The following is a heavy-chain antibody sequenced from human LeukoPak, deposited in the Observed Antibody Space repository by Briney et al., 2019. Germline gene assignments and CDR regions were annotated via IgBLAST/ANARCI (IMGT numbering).Heavy chain of an antibody. J-gene: IGHJ4*02. CDR2: IYYSGST. CDR3: ARSRLRFLEWLSY. V-gene: IGHV4-59*11. D-gene: IGHD3-3*01. CDR1: GASINNHY. Sequence: SETLSLTCTVSGASINNHYWSWIRQPPGKGLEWIGYIYYSGSTNYNPSLKSRVTISVDTSKNQFSLKLSSVTAADTAVYYCARSRLRFLEWLSYWGQGTLVTVSS.